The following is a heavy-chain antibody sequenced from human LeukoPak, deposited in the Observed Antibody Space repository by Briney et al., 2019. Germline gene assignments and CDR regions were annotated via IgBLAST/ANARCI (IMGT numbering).Heavy chain of an antibody. V-gene: IGHV4-34*01. J-gene: IGHJ4*02. CDR2: INHSGST. D-gene: IGHD3-10*01. Sequence: SETLSLTCAVYGGSFSGYYWSWIRQPPGKGLEWIGEINHSGSTNYNPSLKSRVTISVDTSKNQFSLKLSSVTAADTAVYYCARHSLVRGVGHDYWGQGTLVTVSS. CDR3: ARHSLVRGVGHDY. CDR1: GGSFSGYY.